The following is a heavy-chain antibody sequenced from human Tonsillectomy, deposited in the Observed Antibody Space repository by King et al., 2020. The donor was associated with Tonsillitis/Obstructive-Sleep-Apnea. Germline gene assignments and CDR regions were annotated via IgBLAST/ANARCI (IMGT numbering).Heavy chain of an antibody. Sequence: VQLVESGGGVVQPGRSLRLSCAASGFTFSSYAMHWVRQAPGKGLEWVAVISYDGSNKYYADSVKGRFTISRDNSKNTLYLQMNSLRAEDTAVYYCARDEGYCSGGRCYRFDYWGQGTLVTVSS. CDR1: GFTFSSYA. CDR2: ISYDGSNK. V-gene: IGHV3-30*04. D-gene: IGHD2-15*01. CDR3: ARDEGYCSGGRCYRFDY. J-gene: IGHJ4*02.